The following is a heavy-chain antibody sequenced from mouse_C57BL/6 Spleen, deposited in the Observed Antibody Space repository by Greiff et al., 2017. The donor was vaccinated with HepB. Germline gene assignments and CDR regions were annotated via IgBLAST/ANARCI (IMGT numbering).Heavy chain of an antibody. V-gene: IGHV5-4*01. CDR1: GFTFSSYA. J-gene: IGHJ3*01. CDR2: ISDGGSYT. Sequence: DVKLVESGGGLVKPGGSLKLSCAASGFTFSSYAMSWVRQTPEKRLEWVATISDGGSYTYYPDNVEGRFTISRDNAKNNLYLQMSHLKSEDTAMYYCAREEGFAYWGQGTLVTVSA. CDR3: AREEGFAY.